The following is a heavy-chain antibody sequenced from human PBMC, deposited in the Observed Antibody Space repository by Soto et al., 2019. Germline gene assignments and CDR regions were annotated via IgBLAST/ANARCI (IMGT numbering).Heavy chain of an antibody. Sequence: ASVKVSCKASGGTFSSYAISWVRQAPGQGLEWMGGITPIFGTANYAQKFQGRVTITADESTSTAYMELSSLRSEDTAVYYCARDSPAPAMVRGVIPPPRSYGMDVWGQGTTVTVSS. V-gene: IGHV1-69*13. J-gene: IGHJ6*02. CDR2: ITPIFGTA. CDR1: GGTFSSYA. D-gene: IGHD3-10*01. CDR3: ARDSPAPAMVRGVIPPPRSYGMDV.